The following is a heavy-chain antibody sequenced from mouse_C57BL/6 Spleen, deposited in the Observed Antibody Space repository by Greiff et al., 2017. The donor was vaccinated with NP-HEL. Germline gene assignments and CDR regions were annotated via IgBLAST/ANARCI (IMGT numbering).Heavy chain of an antibody. D-gene: IGHD2-10*02. CDR2: IYPGDGDT. CDR1: GYAFSSYW. J-gene: IGHJ2*01. CDR3: ARSRYGNLYFDY. Sequence: VQLQQSGAELVKPGASVKISCKASGYAFSSYWMNWVKQRPGKGLEWIGQIYPGDGDTNYNGKFKGKATLTADKSSSTAYMQLSSLTSEDSAVYFCARSRYGNLYFDYWGQGTTLTVSS. V-gene: IGHV1-80*01.